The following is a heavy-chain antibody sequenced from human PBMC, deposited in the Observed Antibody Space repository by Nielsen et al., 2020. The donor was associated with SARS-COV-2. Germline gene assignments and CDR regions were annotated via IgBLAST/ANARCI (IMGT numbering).Heavy chain of an antibody. V-gene: IGHV3-64D*08. CDR3: VNCRTSWLDDDLDDI. CDR2: INSRGDKR. CDR1: GFSFSIHA. J-gene: IGHJ3*02. D-gene: IGHD6-13*01. Sequence: GESLKISCSASGFSFSIHAMHWVRQAPGKGLEFVSVINSRGDKRYYADTVEDRFTISRDNSKNTLYLEMSRLRPEDTAVYYCVNCRTSWLDDDLDDIWGQGTMVTV.